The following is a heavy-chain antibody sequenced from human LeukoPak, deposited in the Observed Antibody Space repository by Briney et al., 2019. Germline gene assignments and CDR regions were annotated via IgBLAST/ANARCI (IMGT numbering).Heavy chain of an antibody. Sequence: GASVKVSCKASGYIFTNYGISWVRQAPGQGLEWMGWMSAYNGKANYAQKFQGRVTMATDTSTSTAYMELRSLRSDDTAVYYCARLADFWSGYDQALYYFDYWGQGTLVTVSS. D-gene: IGHD3-3*01. CDR2: MSAYNGKA. CDR3: ARLADFWSGYDQALYYFDY. J-gene: IGHJ4*02. V-gene: IGHV1-18*01. CDR1: GYIFTNYG.